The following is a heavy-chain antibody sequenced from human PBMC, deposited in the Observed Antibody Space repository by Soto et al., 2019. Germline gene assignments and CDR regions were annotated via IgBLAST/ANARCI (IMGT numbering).Heavy chain of an antibody. CDR2: ISGGGDET. J-gene: IGHJ4*02. CDR3: VKDGEDDNGVWDYFDH. V-gene: IGHV3-23*01. Sequence: EVQLLESGGGLVQPGGSLRLSCAASGFTFRSYAMTWVRQAPGRGLEWVSGISGGGDETYNADSVKGRFTISRDNSKNTLYLQMNSLRAEDTAIYYCVKDGEDDNGVWDYFDHWGQGTLITVSS. D-gene: IGHD3-16*01. CDR1: GFTFRSYA.